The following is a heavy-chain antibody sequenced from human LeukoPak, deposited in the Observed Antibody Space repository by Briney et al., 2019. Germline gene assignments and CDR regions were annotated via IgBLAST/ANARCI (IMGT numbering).Heavy chain of an antibody. CDR3: ARDQPLGGVVTPTDAFDI. Sequence: SQTLSLTCTVSGGSISSGGYYWSWIRQHPGKGLEWIGYIYYSGSTYYNPSLKSRVTISVDTSKNQFSLKLSSMTAADTAVYYCARDQPLGGVVTPTDAFDIWGQGTMVTVSS. CDR2: IYYSGST. CDR1: GGSISSGGYY. D-gene: IGHD3-3*01. J-gene: IGHJ3*02. V-gene: IGHV4-31*03.